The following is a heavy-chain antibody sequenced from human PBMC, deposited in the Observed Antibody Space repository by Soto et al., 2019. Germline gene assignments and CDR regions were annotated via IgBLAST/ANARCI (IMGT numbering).Heavy chain of an antibody. CDR1: CCSIPSVGFS. CDR2: IYHSGST. V-gene: IGHV4-30-2*01. D-gene: IGHD2-2*01. Sequence: TLSLTCAFPCCSIPSVGFSWMWSRQPPGQGLEWIGYIYHSGSTYYNPPFKSRVTISVDRSKNQFSLKLSSVTAADTAVYYCARGRRYCSSTSCYNWFDPWGQG. CDR3: ARGRRYCSSTSCYNWFDP. J-gene: IGHJ5*02.